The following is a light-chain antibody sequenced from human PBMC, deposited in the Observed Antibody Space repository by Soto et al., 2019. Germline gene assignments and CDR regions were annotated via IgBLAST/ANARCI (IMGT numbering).Light chain of an antibody. J-gene: IGKJ3*01. Sequence: AIRMTQSPSSFSASTGDRVTITCRASQGISSYLAWYQQKPGKAPKLLIYAASTLQSGVPSRFSGSGSGTEFTLTISCLQSEDFATYYCQQYYSYLSSFGPGTKVDIK. V-gene: IGKV1-8*01. CDR3: QQYYSYLSS. CDR1: QGISSY. CDR2: AAS.